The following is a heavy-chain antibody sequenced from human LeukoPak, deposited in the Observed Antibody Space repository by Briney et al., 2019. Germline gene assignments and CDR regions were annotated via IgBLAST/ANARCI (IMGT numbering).Heavy chain of an antibody. Sequence: GASVKVSCKASGYTFTSYFMYWVRQAPGQGLEWMGLINPSGGNTRYAQKFQGRVTMTRDTSTSTVYMELSSLRSEDTAVYYCARGHQVVAAPDGDAFDIWGQGTMVTVSS. D-gene: IGHD2-15*01. V-gene: IGHV1-46*01. J-gene: IGHJ3*02. CDR1: GYTFTSYF. CDR3: ARGHQVVAAPDGDAFDI. CDR2: INPSGGNT.